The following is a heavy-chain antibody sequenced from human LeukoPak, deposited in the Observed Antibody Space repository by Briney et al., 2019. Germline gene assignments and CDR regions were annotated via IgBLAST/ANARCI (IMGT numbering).Heavy chain of an antibody. V-gene: IGHV3-30*18. CDR3: AKDRVRNYYDSSGHFDY. J-gene: IGHJ4*02. Sequence: GGSLRLSCAASGFTFSSYGMHWVRQAPGKGLEWVAVISYDGSNKYYADSVKGRFTISRDNSKNTLYLQVNSLRAEDTAVYYCAKDRVRNYYDSSGHFDYWGQGTLVTVSS. CDR2: ISYDGSNK. D-gene: IGHD3-22*01. CDR1: GFTFSSYG.